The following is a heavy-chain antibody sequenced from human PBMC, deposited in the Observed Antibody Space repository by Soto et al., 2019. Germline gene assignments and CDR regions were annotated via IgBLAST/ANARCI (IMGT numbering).Heavy chain of an antibody. CDR1: GFPFSGSA. CDR3: SRGAPTRENSFDC. V-gene: IGHV3-73*01. CDR2: IRSKPNSYAT. Sequence: EVQLVESGGGLVQPGGSLKLSCAASGFPFSGSAIHWVRQASGKGLEWVGRIRSKPNSYATSYAASMKGRFTISRDDSKNTAYLQMNSLKTEDTAVYYCSRGAPTRENSFDCWGQGTLVAVSS. J-gene: IGHJ4*02.